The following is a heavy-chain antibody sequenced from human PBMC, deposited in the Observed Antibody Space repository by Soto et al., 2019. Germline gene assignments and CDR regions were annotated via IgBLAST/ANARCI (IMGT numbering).Heavy chain of an antibody. J-gene: IGHJ6*02. D-gene: IGHD3-3*01. CDR1: GFTFSSYG. CDR3: AKLYGFLEWLPPYYYYGMDV. V-gene: IGHV3-30*18. CDR2: ISYDGSNK. Sequence: GGSLRVSCAASGFTFSSYGMHWVRQAPGKGLEWVAVISYDGSNKYYADSVKGRFTISRDNSKNTLYLQMNSLRAEDTAVYYCAKLYGFLEWLPPYYYYGMDVWGQGTTVTVSS.